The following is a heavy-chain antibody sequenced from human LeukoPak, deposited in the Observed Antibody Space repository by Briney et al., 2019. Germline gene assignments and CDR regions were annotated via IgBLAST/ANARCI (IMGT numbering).Heavy chain of an antibody. CDR3: ARDGVPGYGDYLLYYFDY. CDR1: GFTFSSYA. Sequence: GRSLRLSCAASGFTFSSYAMHWVRQVPGKGLEWVAVISYDGSNKFYADSVKGRFTISRDNAKNSLYLQMNSLRAEDTAVYYCARDGVPGYGDYLLYYFDYWGQGTLVTVSS. V-gene: IGHV3-30-3*01. CDR2: ISYDGSNK. D-gene: IGHD4-17*01. J-gene: IGHJ4*02.